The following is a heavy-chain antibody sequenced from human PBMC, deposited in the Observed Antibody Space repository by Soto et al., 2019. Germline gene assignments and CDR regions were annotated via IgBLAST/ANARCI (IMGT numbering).Heavy chain of an antibody. Sequence: SETLSLTCTVSGGSISSYYWSWIRQPPGKGLEWIGYIYYSGSTNYNPSLKSRVTISVDTSKNQFSLKLSSVTAADTAVYYWATRPPGGWLGVFDYWSQGTLVRASS. V-gene: IGHV4-59*08. D-gene: IGHD5-12*01. CDR1: GGSISSYY. CDR2: IYYSGST. CDR3: ATRPPGGWLGVFDY. J-gene: IGHJ4*02.